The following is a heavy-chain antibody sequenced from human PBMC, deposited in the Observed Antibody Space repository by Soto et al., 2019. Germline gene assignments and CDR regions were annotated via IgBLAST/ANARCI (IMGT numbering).Heavy chain of an antibody. J-gene: IGHJ5*02. D-gene: IGHD2-15*01. CDR2: IIPILGIA. V-gene: IGHV1-69*04. CDR1: GGTFSSYT. CDR3: ARDFKYCSGGRCYSEPSLYNWFDP. Sequence: SVKVSCKASGGTFSSYTISWVLQAPGQGLEWMGRIIPILGIANYAQKFQGRVTITADKSTSTAYMELSSLRSEDTAVYYCARDFKYCSGGRCYSEPSLYNWFDPWGQGTLVTVPT.